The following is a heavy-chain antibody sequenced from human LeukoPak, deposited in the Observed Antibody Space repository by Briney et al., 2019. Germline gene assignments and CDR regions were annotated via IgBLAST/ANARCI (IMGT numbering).Heavy chain of an antibody. CDR1: GFNFDDHA. J-gene: IGHJ4*02. Sequence: GGSLRLSCAASGFNFDDHAMHWVRQVPGKGLEWVSGISGNSGSRGYADSVKGRFTISRDNAKNSLHLQMNSLRAEDTALYYCTKGSGSWVDYWGQGTLVTASS. CDR3: TKGSGSWVDY. CDR2: ISGNSGSR. V-gene: IGHV3-9*01. D-gene: IGHD2-15*01.